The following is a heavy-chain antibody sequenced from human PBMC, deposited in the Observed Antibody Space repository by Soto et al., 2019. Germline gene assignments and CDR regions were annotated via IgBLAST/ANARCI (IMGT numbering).Heavy chain of an antibody. CDR3: ARDVGYCISTSCYSWFDP. CDR2: IYYSGST. V-gene: IGHV4-59*01. J-gene: IGHJ5*02. D-gene: IGHD2-2*02. CDR1: GGSISSYY. Sequence: PSETLSLTCTVSGGSISSYYWSWIRQPPGKGLEWIGYIYYSGSTNYNPSLKSRVTISVDTSKNQFSLKLSSVTAADTAVYYCARDVGYCISTSCYSWFDPGGQGTLVTVSS.